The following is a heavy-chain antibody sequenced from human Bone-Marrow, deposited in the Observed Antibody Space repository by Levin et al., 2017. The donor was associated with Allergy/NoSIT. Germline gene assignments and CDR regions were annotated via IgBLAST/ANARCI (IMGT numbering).Heavy chain of an antibody. D-gene: IGHD3-10*01. CDR2: ISYDGTKK. J-gene: IGHJ6*02. V-gene: IGHV3-30*18. Sequence: PGGSLRLSCAASGFTFSTYGMHWVRQAPGKGLEWVSVISYDGTKKYYGDSVKGRFTTSRDNSKNTLYLQMNSLTTEDSAVYYCANSFGDVDFYGMDVWGHGTAVTVSS. CDR3: ANSFGDVDFYGMDV. CDR1: GFTFSTYG.